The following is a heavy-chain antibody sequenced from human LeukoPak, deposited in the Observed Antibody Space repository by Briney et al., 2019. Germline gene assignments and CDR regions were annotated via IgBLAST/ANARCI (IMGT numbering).Heavy chain of an antibody. J-gene: IGHJ4*02. V-gene: IGHV3-23*01. D-gene: IGHD1-1*01. CDR1: GFTFTTYA. CDR3: VRLSGTAGTTSRVLDN. CDR2: VSGGGDAT. Sequence: QSGGSLRLSCAASGFTFTTYALIWVRQAPGKGLEWVSAVSGGGDATYYADSVRGRFTVSRDNSKNTVYLQMNSLRAEDTAVFYCVRLSGTAGTTSRVLDNWGQGTLVTGSS.